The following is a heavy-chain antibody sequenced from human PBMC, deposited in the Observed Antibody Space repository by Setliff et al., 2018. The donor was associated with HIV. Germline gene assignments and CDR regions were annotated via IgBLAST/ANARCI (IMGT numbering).Heavy chain of an antibody. Sequence: SETLSLTCSVSGDSIFTSTYYWGWIRQPPGKRLEWIGSISYSGNTYYNPSLKSRVTISVDTSKNQFFLNLSSVTATDSAVYYCARLGRPYSGQGWFDPWGQGTLVTVAS. V-gene: IGHV4-39*01. J-gene: IGHJ5*02. D-gene: IGHD5-12*01. CDR1: GDSIFTSTYY. CDR2: ISYSGNT. CDR3: ARLGRPYSGQGWFDP.